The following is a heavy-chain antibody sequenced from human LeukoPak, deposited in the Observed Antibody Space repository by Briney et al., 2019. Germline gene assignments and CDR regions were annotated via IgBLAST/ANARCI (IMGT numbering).Heavy chain of an antibody. D-gene: IGHD3-22*01. CDR3: AKDRGRYYDSSGYYWGYYFDS. CDR2: ICGSGGST. CDR1: GFTFCTYA. Sequence: GGSLRLSCAASGFTFCTYAVNWVRQAPGEGLEWVSAICGSGGSTYYADSVKGRFTISRDNSKNTLYLEMSSLRAEDTAVYYCAKDRGRYYDSSGYYWGYYFDSWGQGILVTVST. V-gene: IGHV3-23*01. J-gene: IGHJ4*02.